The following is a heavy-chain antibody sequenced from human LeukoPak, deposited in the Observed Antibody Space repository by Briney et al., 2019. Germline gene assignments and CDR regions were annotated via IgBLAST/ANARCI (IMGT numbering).Heavy chain of an antibody. Sequence: GASVKVSCKASGYTFTGHNIHWVRQAPGQGLEWMGFVNPNSAGTYYAQKFQGRVTMTRDTSITTAYMELSRLRSDDTAVYYCARDWSGSYPEWGQGTLVTVSS. V-gene: IGHV1-2*02. CDR3: ARDWSGSYPE. CDR1: GYTFTGHN. J-gene: IGHJ4*02. CDR2: VNPNSAGT. D-gene: IGHD1-26*01.